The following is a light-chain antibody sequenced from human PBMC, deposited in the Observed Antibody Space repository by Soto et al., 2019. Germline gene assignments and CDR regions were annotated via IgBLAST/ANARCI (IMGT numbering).Light chain of an antibody. CDR3: HQANSFPLT. V-gene: IGKV1-12*01. CDR1: QGISSW. J-gene: IGKJ4*01. Sequence: DIQMTQSPSSVSASVGDRVTITCRASQGISSWLAWYQQKPGKAPNLLIHTDSSLQSGVPSRFSGCGSGTDFNLNISSLQPEDFATYYSHQANSFPLTFGGGTKVEIK. CDR2: TDS.